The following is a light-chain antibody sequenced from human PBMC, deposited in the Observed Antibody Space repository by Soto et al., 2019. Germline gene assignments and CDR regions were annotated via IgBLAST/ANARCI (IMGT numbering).Light chain of an antibody. Sequence: EIVLTQSPGTLSLSPGERATLSCRASQRVSSSYLAWYQQKPGQAPRVLIYGASSRATGIPDRFSGSGSGTDFTLTISRLEPEDFAVYYCQQYGSSPLITFGQGTRLEIK. CDR2: GAS. J-gene: IGKJ5*01. CDR3: QQYGSSPLIT. V-gene: IGKV3-20*01. CDR1: QRVSSSY.